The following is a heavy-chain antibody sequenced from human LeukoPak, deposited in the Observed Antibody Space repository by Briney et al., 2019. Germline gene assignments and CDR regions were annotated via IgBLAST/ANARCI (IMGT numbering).Heavy chain of an antibody. CDR2: INPSGGST. CDR1: GYTFTSYY. Sequence: ASVKVSCKASGYTFTSYYMHWVRQAPGQGLEWMGIINPSGGSTSYAQKFQGRVTMTRDTSTSTVYMELSSLRSEDTAVYYCARDHGQRFGELSDLDYWGQGTLVTVSS. D-gene: IGHD3-10*01. V-gene: IGHV1-46*01. CDR3: ARDHGQRFGELSDLDY. J-gene: IGHJ4*02.